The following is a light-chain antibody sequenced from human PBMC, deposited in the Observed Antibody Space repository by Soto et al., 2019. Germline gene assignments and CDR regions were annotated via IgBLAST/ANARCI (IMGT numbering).Light chain of an antibody. CDR1: QSVSNY. Sequence: VLTQSPVTLSVSPEERATLSCRASQSVSNYLAWYQQKPGQAPRLLIYDSSDRATGIPARFSGSGSGTDFTLTITSLEPEDFGVYYCQQRSNWPLTFGGGTKVDIK. CDR2: DSS. J-gene: IGKJ4*01. CDR3: QQRSNWPLT. V-gene: IGKV3-11*01.